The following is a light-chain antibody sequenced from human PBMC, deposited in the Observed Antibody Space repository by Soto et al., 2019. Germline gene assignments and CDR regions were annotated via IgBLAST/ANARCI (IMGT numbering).Light chain of an antibody. CDR1: SSNSGAGYD. CDR2: GNS. Sequence: QSVLTHPPSVSGAPGQRVTISCTGSSSNSGAGYDVHWYQQLPGTAPKLLIYGNSNRPSGVPDRFSGSNSGTSASLAITGLQAEDEADYFCQSYDSSLSALYVLGTVTKLTVL. V-gene: IGLV1-40*01. J-gene: IGLJ1*01. CDR3: QSYDSSLSALYV.